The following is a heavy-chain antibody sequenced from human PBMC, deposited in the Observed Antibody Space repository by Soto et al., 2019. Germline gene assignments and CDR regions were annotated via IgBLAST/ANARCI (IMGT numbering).Heavy chain of an antibody. CDR2: IYNSGST. Sequence: SETLSLTCTVSGGSISSGDYCWSWIRQPPGKGMEWIGYIYNSGSTYYNPSLKSRLTILVDTSKNQFSLKLSSVTAADTAVYYCARRGMYSDFWSGYSSYYYYGMDVWGRGTTVTVSS. J-gene: IGHJ6*02. CDR3: ARRGMYSDFWSGYSSYYYYGMDV. CDR1: GGSISSGDYC. D-gene: IGHD3-3*01. V-gene: IGHV4-30-4*01.